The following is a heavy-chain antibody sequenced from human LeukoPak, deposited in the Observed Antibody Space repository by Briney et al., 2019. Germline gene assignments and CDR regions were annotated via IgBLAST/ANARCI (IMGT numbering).Heavy chain of an antibody. D-gene: IGHD3-22*01. V-gene: IGHV3-43D*03. CDR3: AKGAGDSSGYWDY. CDR1: GFTFDDYA. J-gene: IGHJ4*02. CDR2: ISWDGGST. Sequence: GGSLSLSCAASGFTFDDYAMHWVRHAPAKGLEWVSLISWDGGSTYYADSVKGRFTISRDNSKNSLYLQMNSLRAEDTALYYCAKGAGDSSGYWDYWGQGTMVTVSS.